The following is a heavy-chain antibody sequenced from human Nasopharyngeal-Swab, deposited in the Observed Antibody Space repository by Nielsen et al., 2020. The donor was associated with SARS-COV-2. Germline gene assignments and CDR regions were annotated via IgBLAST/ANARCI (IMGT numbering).Heavy chain of an antibody. Sequence: SVKVSCKASGYTFTGYYMHWVRQAPGQGLEWMGIINPSGGSTSYAQKFQGRVTMTRDTSTSTVYMELSSLRSEDTAVYYCARGGWLLGNPTDLDYWGQGTLVTVSS. J-gene: IGHJ4*02. CDR1: GYTFTGYY. V-gene: IGHV1-46*01. CDR3: ARGGWLLGNPTDLDY. CDR2: INPSGGST. D-gene: IGHD5-12*01.